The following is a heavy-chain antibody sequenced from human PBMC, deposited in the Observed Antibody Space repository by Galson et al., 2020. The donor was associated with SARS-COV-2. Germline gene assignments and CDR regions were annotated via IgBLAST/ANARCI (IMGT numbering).Heavy chain of an antibody. D-gene: IGHD3-16*01. CDR1: GYTFTGHY. CDR3: ARSFMTRGRFDP. Sequence: ASVKVSCQASGYTFTGHYIHWVRQAPGQGLEWMGWMHPGNGGTNYAQKFRGRVTMTRDTSISTAYVELSSLTSDDTAVYYCARSFMTRGRFDPWGQGTLVTVSS. J-gene: IGHJ5*02. CDR2: MHPGNGGT. V-gene: IGHV1-2*02.